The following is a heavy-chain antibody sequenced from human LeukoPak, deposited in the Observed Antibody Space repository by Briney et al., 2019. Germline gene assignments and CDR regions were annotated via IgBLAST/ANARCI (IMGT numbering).Heavy chain of an antibody. D-gene: IGHD2-2*02. CDR2: IKSKSERGTT. Sequence: GGSLRLSCAASGFTFSNGWMSWVRQAPGKGLEWVGRIKSKSERGTTDYAAPVKGRFTISRDGSTNTVYLHMNSLKTEDTAVYFCTSNLYCSTSSCYTLDNWGQGTLVDVSP. V-gene: IGHV3-15*01. J-gene: IGHJ4*02. CDR1: GFTFSNGW. CDR3: TSNLYCSTSSCYTLDN.